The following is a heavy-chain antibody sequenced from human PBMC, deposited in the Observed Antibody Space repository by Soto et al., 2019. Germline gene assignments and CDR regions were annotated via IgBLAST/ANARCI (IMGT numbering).Heavy chain of an antibody. J-gene: IGHJ6*03. D-gene: IGHD3-9*01. CDR3: AREGYDILTGYYSAGGGYYYMDV. V-gene: IGHV3-20*01. Sequence: GGSLRLSCAASGFTFDDYGMSWVRQAPGKGLEWVSGINWNGGSTGYADSVKGRFTIFRDNAKNSLYLQMNSLRAEDTALYHCAREGYDILTGYYSAGGGYYYMDVWGKGTTVTVSS. CDR2: INWNGGST. CDR1: GFTFDDYG.